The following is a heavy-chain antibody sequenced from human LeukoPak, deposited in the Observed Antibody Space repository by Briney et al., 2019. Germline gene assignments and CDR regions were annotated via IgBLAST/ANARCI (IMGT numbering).Heavy chain of an antibody. CDR1: GFTFSSYW. D-gene: IGHD3-10*01. Sequence: GGSLRLSCAASGFTFSSYWMSWVRQAPGKGLEWVANIKQDGSEKYYVDSVKGRFTISRDNAKNSLYLQMNSLRAEDTAVYYCARHCYGSGSYYFDYWGQGTLVTVSS. V-gene: IGHV3-7*01. CDR3: ARHCYGSGSYYFDY. J-gene: IGHJ4*02. CDR2: IKQDGSEK.